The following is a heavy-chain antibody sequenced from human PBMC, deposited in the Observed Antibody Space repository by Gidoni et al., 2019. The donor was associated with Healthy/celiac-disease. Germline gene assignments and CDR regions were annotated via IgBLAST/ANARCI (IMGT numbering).Heavy chain of an antibody. CDR2: INHSGST. Sequence: QVQLQQWGAGLLKPSETLSLTCAVYGGSFSGYYWSWIRQPPGKGLEWIGEINHSGSTNYNPSLKSRVTISVDTSKNQFSLKLSSVTAADTAVYYCAREKDCSGGSCYDAFDIWGQGTMVTVSS. CDR1: GGSFSGYY. V-gene: IGHV4-34*01. J-gene: IGHJ3*02. CDR3: AREKDCSGGSCYDAFDI. D-gene: IGHD2-15*01.